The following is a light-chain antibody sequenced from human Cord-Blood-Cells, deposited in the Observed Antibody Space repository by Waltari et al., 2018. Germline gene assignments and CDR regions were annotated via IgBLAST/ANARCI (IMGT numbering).Light chain of an antibody. CDR3: MQALQTPWT. V-gene: IGKV2-28*01. CDR1: QSLLHSNGYNY. J-gene: IGKJ1*01. CDR2: LGS. Sequence: DIVMTQSPLSLPVTPGEPASISCRSSQSLLHSNGYNYLDWYLQKPGQSPQLLIYLGSNPASGVPDRFSGSGSGTDCTLKISRVEAEDVGVYYCMQALQTPWTFGQGTKVESK.